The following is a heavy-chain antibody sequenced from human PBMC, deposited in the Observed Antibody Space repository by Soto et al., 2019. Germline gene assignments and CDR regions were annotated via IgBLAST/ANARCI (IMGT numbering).Heavy chain of an antibody. Sequence: QITLNESGPAQVKPRQTLTLTCTFSGFSLTTSGVGVGWIRQSPGRAPEWLALIYWDDDKRYSPPLKSRLTITKDASKNQVVLTMADSDPADTATYYCAHRVLRTVFGLVTTTAIYFDFWGQGTPVAVSS. CDR1: GFSLTTSGVG. V-gene: IGHV2-5*02. CDR3: AHRVLRTVFGLVTTTAIYFDF. J-gene: IGHJ4*02. D-gene: IGHD3-3*01. CDR2: IYWDDDK.